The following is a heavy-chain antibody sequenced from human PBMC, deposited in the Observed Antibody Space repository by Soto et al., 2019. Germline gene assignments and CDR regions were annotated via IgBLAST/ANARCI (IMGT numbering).Heavy chain of an antibody. V-gene: IGHV5-51*01. CDR3: ETHRAPYSSSWYDFDY. CDR2: IYPGDSDT. Sequence: PGESLKISCNGSGYSFTSYWIGWVRQMPGKGLEWMGIIYPGDSDTRYSPSFQGQVTISADKSISTAYLQWSSLKASDTAMYYCETHRAPYSSSWYDFDYWGQGTLVTVSS. D-gene: IGHD6-13*01. CDR1: GYSFTSYW. J-gene: IGHJ4*02.